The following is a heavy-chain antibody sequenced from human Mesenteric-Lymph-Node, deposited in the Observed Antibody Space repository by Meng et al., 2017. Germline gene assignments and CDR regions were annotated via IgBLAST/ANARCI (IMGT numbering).Heavy chain of an antibody. Sequence: ASVKVSCKASGYTFTSYDINWVRQATGQGLEWMGWMNSNSGNTGYAQKFQGRVTITRNTSISTAYMELSSLRSEDTAVYYCARGRITMANWFDPWGQGTLVTVSS. CDR1: GYTFTSYD. CDR3: ARGRITMANWFDP. J-gene: IGHJ5*02. V-gene: IGHV1-8*03. CDR2: MNSNSGNT. D-gene: IGHD3-10*01.